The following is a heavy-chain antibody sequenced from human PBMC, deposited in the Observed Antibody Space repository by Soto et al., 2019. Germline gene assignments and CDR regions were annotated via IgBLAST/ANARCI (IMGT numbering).Heavy chain of an antibody. CDR2: IRSKANSYAT. CDR3: TRHTYCTNGVCYTGY. CDR1: GFTFSGSA. Sequence: GGSLRLSCAASGFTFSGSAMHWVRQASGKGLEWVGRIRSKANSYATAYAASVKGRFTISRDDSKNTAYLQMNSLKTEDTAVYYCTRHTYCTNGVCYTGYWGQGTLVTVSS. V-gene: IGHV3-73*01. J-gene: IGHJ4*02. D-gene: IGHD2-8*01.